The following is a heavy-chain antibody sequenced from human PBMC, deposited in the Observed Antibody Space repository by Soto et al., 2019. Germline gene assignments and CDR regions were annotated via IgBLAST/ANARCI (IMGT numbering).Heavy chain of an antibody. CDR2: ISYDGSNK. CDR1: GFTFSSYA. D-gene: IGHD2-2*01. CDR3: GGGARENAHYYYYGMDV. J-gene: IGHJ6*02. V-gene: IGHV3-30-3*01. Sequence: PRGSLRLSCAASGFTFSSYAMHWVRQAPGKGLEWVAVISYDGSNKYYADSVKGRFTISRDNSKNTLYLQMNSLRAEDTAVYYCGGGARENAHYYYYGMDVWGQLTTVTVSS.